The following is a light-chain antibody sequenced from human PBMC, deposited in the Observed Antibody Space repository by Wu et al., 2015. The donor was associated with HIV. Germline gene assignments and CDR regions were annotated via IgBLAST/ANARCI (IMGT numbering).Light chain of an antibody. CDR2: GTY. J-gene: IGKJ2*01. CDR1: QAISKSH. CDR3: QCFEA. Sequence: TQSPGTLSVSPGERATLSCRPSQAISKSHLAWYSQKSGQPPKLLLTGTYERASGVPDRFVGGGSGTNYTLTITRVEAEDFAVYFCQCFEAFGQGTKLEI. V-gene: IGKV3-20*01.